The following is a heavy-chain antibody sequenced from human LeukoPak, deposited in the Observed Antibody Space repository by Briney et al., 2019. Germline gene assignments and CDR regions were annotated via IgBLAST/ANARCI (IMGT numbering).Heavy chain of an antibody. J-gene: IGHJ4*02. CDR1: GFTFSDHY. D-gene: IGHD2-21*02. CDR3: ARGGDSGRYFDY. Sequence: PGGSLRLSCAASGFTFSDHYMDWVRQAPGKGLEWVGRTRNKANSYTTEYAASVKGRFTISRDDSKNSLFLQMNSLKTEDTAVYYCARGGDSGRYFDYWGQGTLVTVSS. V-gene: IGHV3-72*01. CDR2: TRNKANSYTT.